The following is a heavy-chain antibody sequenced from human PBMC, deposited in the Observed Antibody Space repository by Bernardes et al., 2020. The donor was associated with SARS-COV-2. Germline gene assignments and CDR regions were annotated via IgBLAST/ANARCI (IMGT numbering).Heavy chain of an antibody. V-gene: IGHV2-5*02. D-gene: IGHD3-3*01. CDR1: GFSLSTSGVG. J-gene: IGHJ4*02. Sequence: TLVKPTQTLTLTCTFSGFSLSTSGVGVGWIRQPPGKALEWLALIYWDDDKRYSPSLKSRLTITKDTSKNQVVLTMTNMDPVDTATYYCAHRGHRYYDFWSGYYDYYFDYWGQGTLVTVSS. CDR2: IYWDDDK. CDR3: AHRGHRYYDFWSGYYDYYFDY.